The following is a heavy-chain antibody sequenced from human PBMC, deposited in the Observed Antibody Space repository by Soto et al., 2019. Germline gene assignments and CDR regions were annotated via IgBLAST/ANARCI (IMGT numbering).Heavy chain of an antibody. J-gene: IGHJ6*02. D-gene: IGHD1-1*01. CDR2: IYYSGST. V-gene: IGHV4-39*01. Sequence: SETLSLTCTVSGGSISSSSYYWGWLRHPPGKGLEWIGSIYYSGSTYYIPSLKSRVTISVDTSKNQFSLKLSAVTAADTAVEYCARQVREVYNYYYYGMDVWGQGTTVT. CDR1: GGSISSSSYY. CDR3: ARQVREVYNYYYYGMDV.